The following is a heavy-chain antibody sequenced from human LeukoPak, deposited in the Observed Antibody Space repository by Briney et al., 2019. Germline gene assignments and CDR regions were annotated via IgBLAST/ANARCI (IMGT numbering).Heavy chain of an antibody. CDR3: ARDSTSRAGYCSSTSCYSGLSIWFDP. V-gene: IGHV1-46*01. Sequence: ASVKVSCKASGYTFTSYYMHWVRQAPGQGLEWMGIINPSGGSTSYAQKFQGRVTMTRDTSTSTVYMELSSLRSEDTAVYYCARDSTSRAGYCSSTSCYSGLSIWFDPWGQGTLVTVSS. D-gene: IGHD2-2*01. J-gene: IGHJ5*02. CDR1: GYTFTSYY. CDR2: INPSGGST.